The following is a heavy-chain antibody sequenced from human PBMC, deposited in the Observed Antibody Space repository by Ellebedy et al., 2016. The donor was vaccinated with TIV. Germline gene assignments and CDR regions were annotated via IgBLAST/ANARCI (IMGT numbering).Heavy chain of an antibody. CDR3: ARDLRNGDSSDFDY. Sequence: PGGSLRLSCAASGFTFSSYGMHWVRQAPGKGLEWVAVIWYDGSNKYYADSVKGRFTISRDNSKNTLYLQMNSLRAEDTAVYYCARDLRNGDSSDFDYWGQGTLVTVSS. J-gene: IGHJ4*02. CDR1: GFTFSSYG. D-gene: IGHD4-17*01. V-gene: IGHV3-33*08. CDR2: IWYDGSNK.